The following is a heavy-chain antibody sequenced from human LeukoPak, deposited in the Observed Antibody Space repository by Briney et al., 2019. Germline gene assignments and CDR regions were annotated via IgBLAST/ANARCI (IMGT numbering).Heavy chain of an antibody. D-gene: IGHD3-3*01. Sequence: GGSLRLSCAAAGFTFSSNYMRWVGQAAGKGLEWVAAIYSGGSKYYSESVKGGLTISRDNSKNTLDLKMNSLRAEDTPVYYCARDLTIFGVFRRVRTLHYMDVWGKGTTVAVSS. J-gene: IGHJ6*03. CDR1: GFTFSSNY. CDR3: ARDLTIFGVFRRVRTLHYMDV. V-gene: IGHV3-66*01. CDR2: IYSGGSK.